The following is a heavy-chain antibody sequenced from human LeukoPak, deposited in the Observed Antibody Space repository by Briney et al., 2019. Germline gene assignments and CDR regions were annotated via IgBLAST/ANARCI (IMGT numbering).Heavy chain of an antibody. J-gene: IGHJ6*02. CDR2: ISWNSGSI. Sequence: PGGSLRLSCAASGFTFDDYAMHWVRQAPGKGLEWVSGISWNSGSIGYADSVKGRLTISRDNAKNSLYLQMNGLRAEDTALYYCAMGRANYYYYGMDVWGQGTTVTVSS. CDR3: AMGRANYYYYGMDV. CDR1: GFTFDDYA. V-gene: IGHV3-9*01.